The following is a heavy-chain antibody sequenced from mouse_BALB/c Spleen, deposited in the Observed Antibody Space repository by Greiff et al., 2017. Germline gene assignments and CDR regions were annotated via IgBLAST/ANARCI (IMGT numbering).Heavy chain of an antibody. CDR3: VRVYDGYPPIAMDY. CDR1: GFTFNTNA. Sequence: GGGLVQPKGSLKLSCAASGFTFNTNAMNWVRQAPGKGLEWVARIRSKSNNYATYYADSVKDRFTISRDDSQSMLYLQMNNLKTEDTAMYYCVRVYDGYPPIAMDYWGQGTSVTVSS. D-gene: IGHD2-3*01. V-gene: IGHV10S3*01. J-gene: IGHJ4*01. CDR2: IRSKSNNYAT.